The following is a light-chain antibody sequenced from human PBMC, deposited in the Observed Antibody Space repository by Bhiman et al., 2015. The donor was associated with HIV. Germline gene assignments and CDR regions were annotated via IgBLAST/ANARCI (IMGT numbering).Light chain of an antibody. Sequence: SYVVTQPPSVSVAPGKTARLTCGGNNIGTKSVHWYQQKPGQAPVLVIHYDSDRPSGIPERFSGSNSGNTFTLTISGAQAVDEADYFCQVWDSTTAVFGGGTKLTVL. CDR3: QVWDSTTAV. CDR2: YDS. V-gene: IGLV3-21*01. J-gene: IGLJ3*02. CDR1: NIGTKS.